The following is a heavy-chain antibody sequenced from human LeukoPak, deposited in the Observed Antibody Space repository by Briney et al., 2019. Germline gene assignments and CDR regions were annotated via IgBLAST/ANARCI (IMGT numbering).Heavy chain of an antibody. CDR3: AREVGSNWNSLAY. J-gene: IGHJ4*02. CDR1: GYTFTDYY. D-gene: IGHD1/OR15-1a*01. V-gene: IGHV1-2*02. CDR2: INPSSGAT. Sequence: GASVKVSCKASGYTFTDYYLHWVRQAPGQGFEWMGWINPSSGATTYPQNFQGRVTMTRDTSISTAYMELSSLKSDDTAVYYCAREVGSNWNSLAYWGQGTLVTVSS.